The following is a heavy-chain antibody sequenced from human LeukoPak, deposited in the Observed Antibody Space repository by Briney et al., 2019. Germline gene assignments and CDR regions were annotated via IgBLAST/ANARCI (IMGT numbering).Heavy chain of an antibody. J-gene: IGHJ4*02. D-gene: IGHD3-10*01. Sequence: GGSLRLSCAASGFTVSSNYMSWVRQAPGKGLEWVSVIYSGGSTYYADSVKGRFTISRDNSKNALYLQMNSLRAEDTAVYYCARTKSFGDFDYWGQGTLVTVSS. V-gene: IGHV3-66*01. CDR1: GFTVSSNY. CDR2: IYSGGST. CDR3: ARTKSFGDFDY.